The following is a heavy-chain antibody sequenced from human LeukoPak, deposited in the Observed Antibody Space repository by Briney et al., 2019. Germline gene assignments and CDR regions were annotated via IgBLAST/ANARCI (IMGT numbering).Heavy chain of an antibody. CDR3: AATEIPEFRDAFDI. CDR2: FDPEDGET. D-gene: IGHD2-21*01. V-gene: IGHV1-24*01. Sequence: ASVKVSCKVSGYTLTELSMHWVRQAPGKGLEWMGGFDPEDGETIYAQKFQGRVTMTEDTSTDTAYMELSSLRSEDTAVYYCAATEIPEFRDAFDIWGQGTMVTVSS. CDR1: GYTLTELS. J-gene: IGHJ3*02.